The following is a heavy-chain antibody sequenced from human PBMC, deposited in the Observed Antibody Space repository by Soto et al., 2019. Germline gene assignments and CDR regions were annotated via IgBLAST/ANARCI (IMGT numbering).Heavy chain of an antibody. CDR2: ISSSSSYI. D-gene: IGHD3-22*01. J-gene: IGHJ6*02. CDR3: ARDAALYDSSGYYFSAGMDV. V-gene: IGHV3-21*01. CDR1: GFTFSSYS. Sequence: EVQLVESGGGLVKPGGSLRLSCAASGFTFSSYSMNWVRQAPGKGLEWVSSISSSSSYIYYADSVKGRFTISRDNAKNSLYLQMNSLRAEDTAVYYCARDAALYDSSGYYFSAGMDVWGQGTTDTVSS.